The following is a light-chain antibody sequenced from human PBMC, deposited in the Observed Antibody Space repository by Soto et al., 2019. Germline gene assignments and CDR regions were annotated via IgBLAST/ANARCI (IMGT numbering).Light chain of an antibody. J-gene: IGLJ2*01. CDR1: TGAVTSGHY. CDR2: DTS. V-gene: IGLV7-46*01. CDR3: LLYYGSARPV. Sequence: QAVVAQEPSLTVSPGGTVTLTCGSSTGAVTSGHYPYWFQQKPGQAPRTLIYDTSRKHSWTPARFSGSLLGGKAALTLSGAQPEDEADYYCLLYYGSARPVFGGGTKLTVL.